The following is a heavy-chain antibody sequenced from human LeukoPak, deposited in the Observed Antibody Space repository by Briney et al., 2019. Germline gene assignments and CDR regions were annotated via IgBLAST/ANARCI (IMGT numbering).Heavy chain of an antibody. J-gene: IGHJ5*02. V-gene: IGHV1-69*13. CDR3: ARDRARRGVVIEWFDP. CDR1: GGTFSSYA. Sequence: ASVKVSCKASGGTFSSYAISWVRQAPGQGLEWMGGIIPIFGTANYAQKFQGRVTITADESTSTAYTELSSLRSEDTAVYYCARDRARRGVVIEWFDPWGQGTLVTVSS. D-gene: IGHD4-23*01. CDR2: IIPIFGTA.